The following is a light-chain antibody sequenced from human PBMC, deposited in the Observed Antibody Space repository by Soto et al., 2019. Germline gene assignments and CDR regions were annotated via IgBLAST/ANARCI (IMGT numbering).Light chain of an antibody. CDR2: GAS. J-gene: IGKJ4*01. CDR1: QSVSSSY. Sequence: EIVLTQSPGTLSLSPGERATLSCRASQSVSSSYLAWYQQKPGQAPRLLIYGASSRATRIPDRFSGSGSATYFTLAISRLDPEDFAVYYCQQYGSSFGGGTKVEIK. V-gene: IGKV3-20*01. CDR3: QQYGSS.